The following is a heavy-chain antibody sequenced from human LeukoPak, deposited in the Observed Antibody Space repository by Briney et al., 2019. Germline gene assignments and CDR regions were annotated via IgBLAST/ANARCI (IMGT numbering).Heavy chain of an antibody. J-gene: IGHJ3*02. CDR3: ARRITMIVVVDAFDI. D-gene: IGHD3-22*01. V-gene: IGHV4-39*01. Sequence: SETLSLTCTVSGFSISSSSYYWGWIRQPPGKGLEWIGSIYYSGSTYYNPSLKSRVTISVDTSKNQFSLKLSSVTAADTAVYYCARRITMIVVVDAFDIWGQGTMVTVSS. CDR1: GFSISSSSYY. CDR2: IYYSGST.